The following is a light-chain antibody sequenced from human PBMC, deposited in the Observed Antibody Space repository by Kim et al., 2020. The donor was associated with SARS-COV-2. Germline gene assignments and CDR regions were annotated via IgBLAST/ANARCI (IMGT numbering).Light chain of an antibody. V-gene: IGLV1-44*01. CDR3: AAWDDSVSGWV. J-gene: IGLJ3*02. CDR2: SNN. CDR1: SSSIGSNT. Sequence: QSVLAQPPSASGTPGQRVTISCSGSSSSIGSNTVNWYQQLPGTAPKVLIYSNNQRPSGVPDRFSGSKSGTSASLAISGLQSEDEADYYCAAWDDSVSGWVFGGGTKLTVL.